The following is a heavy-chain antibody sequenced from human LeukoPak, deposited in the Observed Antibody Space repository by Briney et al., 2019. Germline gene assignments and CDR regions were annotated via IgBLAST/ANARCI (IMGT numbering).Heavy chain of an antibody. J-gene: IGHJ4*02. CDR2: FHISGTT. Sequence: SETLSLTCTVSGDSISSYYWSWIRQPAGKGLEWIGRFHISGTTNYNPSLKSRVTLSIDTSKKQFSLKLRTATAADTAVYYCARNEDVTRGYNHAYYFDYWGQGTLVTVSS. D-gene: IGHD5-18*01. CDR1: GDSISSYY. V-gene: IGHV4-4*07. CDR3: ARNEDVTRGYNHAYYFDY.